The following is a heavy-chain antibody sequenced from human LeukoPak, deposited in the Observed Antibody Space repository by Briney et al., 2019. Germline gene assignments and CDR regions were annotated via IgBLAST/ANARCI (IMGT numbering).Heavy chain of an antibody. V-gene: IGHV4-59*12. D-gene: IGHD2-15*01. CDR1: GGSISSYY. CDR3: ARNSRVVVVVAAFDDAFDI. CDR2: IYYSGST. J-gene: IGHJ3*02. Sequence: PSETLSLTCTVSGGSISSYYWNWIRQPPGKGLEWIGYIYYSGSTNYNPSLKSRVTMSVDTSKNQFSLKLSSVTAADTAVYYCARNSRVVVVVAAFDDAFDIWGQGTMVTVSS.